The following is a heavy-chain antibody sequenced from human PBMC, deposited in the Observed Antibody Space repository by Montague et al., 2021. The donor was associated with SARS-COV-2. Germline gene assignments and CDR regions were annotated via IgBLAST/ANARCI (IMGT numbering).Heavy chain of an antibody. CDR2: IYWNGDK. CDR1: GFSLSSDDEG. CDR3: AHRGMIRGLSFDY. J-gene: IGHJ4*02. Sequence: PALVKPTQTLTLTCTFSGFSLSSDDEGVAWIRQSPGQALEWLAVIYWNGDKRYSPSLQRRLTITKDTSENQVVLTMTNMDPVDTATYYCAHRGMIRGLSFDYWGQGTLVTVSS. V-gene: IGHV2-5*01. D-gene: IGHD3-10*01.